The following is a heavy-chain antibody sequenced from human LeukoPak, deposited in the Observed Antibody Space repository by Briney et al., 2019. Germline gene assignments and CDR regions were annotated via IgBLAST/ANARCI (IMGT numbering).Heavy chain of an antibody. V-gene: IGHV1-2*02. CDR2: INPNSGGT. J-gene: IGHJ4*02. CDR3: ARDLDYDSSGYYPDY. D-gene: IGHD3-22*01. Sequence: ASVKVSCKASGYTFTGYYMHWVRQAPGQGLEGMGWINPNSGGTNYAQKFQGRVTMTRDTSISTAYMELSRLRSDDTAVYYCARDLDYDSSGYYPDYWGQGTLVTVSS. CDR1: GYTFTGYY.